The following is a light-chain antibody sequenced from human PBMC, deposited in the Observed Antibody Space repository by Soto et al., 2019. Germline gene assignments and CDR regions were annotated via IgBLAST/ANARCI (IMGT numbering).Light chain of an antibody. CDR1: SSDVGGYNY. CDR2: DVS. Sequence: QSVLTQPASVSGSPGQSITISCTGTSSDVGGYNYVSWYQQHPGKAPKLMIYDVSSRPSGVSNRFSGSKSGNTASLTICGLQAEDEADYYCSSYTSSSTVVFGGGTKLTVL. CDR3: SSYTSSSTVV. V-gene: IGLV2-14*01. J-gene: IGLJ2*01.